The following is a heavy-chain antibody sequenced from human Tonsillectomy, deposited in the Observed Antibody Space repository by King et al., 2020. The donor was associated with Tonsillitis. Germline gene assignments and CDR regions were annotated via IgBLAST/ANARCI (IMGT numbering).Heavy chain of an antibody. CDR2: IKSKTDGGTT. CDR1: GFTFSNAW. CDR3: TTEAFDCSSTSCYYYYYYYMDV. J-gene: IGHJ6*03. Sequence: VQLVESGGGLVKPGGSLRLSCAASGFTFSNAWMSWVRQAPGKGLEWVGRIKSKTDGGTTDYAAPEKGRFTISRDDSKNTLYLQMNSLKTEDTAVYYCTTEAFDCSSTSCYYYYYYYMDVWGKGTTVTVSS. V-gene: IGHV3-15*01. D-gene: IGHD2-2*01.